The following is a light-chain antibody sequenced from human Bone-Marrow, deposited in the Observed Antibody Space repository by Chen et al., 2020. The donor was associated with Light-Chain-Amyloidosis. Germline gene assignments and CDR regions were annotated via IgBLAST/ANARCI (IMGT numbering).Light chain of an antibody. CDR2: RDT. J-gene: IGLJ2*01. CDR1: DLPTKY. V-gene: IGLV3-25*03. Sequence: SYELTQPPSVSVSPGQTARITCSGDDLPTKYAYWYQQKPGQAPVLVIHRDTERPSGISERGSGSSSGTTATLTISGVQAEDEADYHCQSADSSGTYEVIFGGGTKLTVL. CDR3: QSADSSGTYEVI.